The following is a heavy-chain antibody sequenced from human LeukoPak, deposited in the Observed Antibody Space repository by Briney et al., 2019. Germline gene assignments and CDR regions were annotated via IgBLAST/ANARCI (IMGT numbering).Heavy chain of an antibody. CDR3: ATVVVVPAASGDY. J-gene: IGHJ4*02. D-gene: IGHD2-2*01. Sequence: SETLSLTCTVSGGSISSGDYYWSWIRQPPGKGLEWIGYIYYSGSTYYNPSLKSRVTISVDTSKNQFSLKLSSVTAADTAVYYCATVVVVPAASGDYWGQGTLVTVSS. V-gene: IGHV4-30-4*08. CDR2: IYYSGST. CDR1: GGSISSGDYY.